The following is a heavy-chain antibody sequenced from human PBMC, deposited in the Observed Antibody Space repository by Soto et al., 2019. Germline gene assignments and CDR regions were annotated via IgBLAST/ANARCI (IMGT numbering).Heavy chain of an antibody. CDR3: HTYYDILTGSPRAFDI. J-gene: IGHJ3*02. CDR2: IYSGGST. D-gene: IGHD3-9*01. Sequence: GGSLRLSXAASGFTVSSNYMSWVRQAPGKGLEWVSVIYSGGSTYYADSVKGRFTISRDNSKNTLYLQMNSLRAEDTAVYYCHTYYDILTGSPRAFDIWGQGTMVTVSS. V-gene: IGHV3-53*01. CDR1: GFTVSSNY.